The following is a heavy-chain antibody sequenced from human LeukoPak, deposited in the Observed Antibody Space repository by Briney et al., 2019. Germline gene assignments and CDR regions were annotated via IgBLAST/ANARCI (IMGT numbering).Heavy chain of an antibody. D-gene: IGHD3-22*01. Sequence: GGSLRLSCAASGFTFNSYAMHWVRQAPGNCLEWVALISYDGSNKYYADSVKGRFTIARDNSKNTLYLQTNSLRAEDTAVYYCARDSYYYDSSGFPPEYWGLGTLVTVSS. CDR2: ISYDGSNK. V-gene: IGHV3-30-3*01. CDR3: ARDSYYYDSSGFPPEY. CDR1: GFTFNSYA. J-gene: IGHJ4*02.